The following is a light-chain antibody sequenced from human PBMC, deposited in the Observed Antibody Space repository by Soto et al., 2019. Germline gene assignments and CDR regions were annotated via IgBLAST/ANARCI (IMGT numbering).Light chain of an antibody. CDR3: HQYGSSPFT. CDR1: QSVSANY. V-gene: IGKV3-20*01. CDR2: GAS. J-gene: IGKJ3*01. Sequence: EVVLTQSPATLSLSPGERATLSCRANQSVSANYLAWYQQKPGQAPRLLIYGASSRATAIPDRFSGSGSGTDFTLTMSRLEPEDFAVFYCHQYGSSPFTFGPGTKVDIK.